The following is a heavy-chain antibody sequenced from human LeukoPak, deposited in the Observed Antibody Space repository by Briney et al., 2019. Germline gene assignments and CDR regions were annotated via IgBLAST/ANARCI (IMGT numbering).Heavy chain of an antibody. Sequence: AETLSLTCTVSGGSISSSGYYWGWIRQPPGKGLDWIGSIYYSGSTYYNPSLKSRVTISVDTSKNQFSLKLSSVAAADTAVYYCARDPTAAGKGAWFDPWGQGTLVTVSS. CDR2: IYYSGST. J-gene: IGHJ5*02. V-gene: IGHV4-39*02. CDR3: ARDPTAAGKGAWFDP. CDR1: GGSISSSGYY. D-gene: IGHD6-13*01.